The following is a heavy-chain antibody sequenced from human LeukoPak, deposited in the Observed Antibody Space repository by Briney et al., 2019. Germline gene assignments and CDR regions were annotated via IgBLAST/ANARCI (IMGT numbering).Heavy chain of an antibody. V-gene: IGHV4-34*01. CDR2: INHSGST. CDR1: GGSFSGYY. Sequence: SETLSLTCAVYGGSFSGYYWSWIRQPPGKGLEWIGEINHSGSTNYNSSLKSRVTISVDTSKNQFSLKLSSVTAADTAVYYCARGRRPTYYYDSSGYLRWGQGTLVTVSS. CDR3: ARGRRPTYYYDSSGYLR. D-gene: IGHD3-22*01. J-gene: IGHJ4*02.